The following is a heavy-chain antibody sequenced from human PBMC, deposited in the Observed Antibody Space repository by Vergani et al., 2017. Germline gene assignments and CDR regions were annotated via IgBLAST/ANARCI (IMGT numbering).Heavy chain of an antibody. V-gene: IGHV4-30-4*08. Sequence: QVQLQESGPGQVKPSQTLSLACSVSGDSIRGGDYYWGWIRQSPGKGLEWIGYIYYTGNKYHSPSLRSRLSMSVDTSKNQFSLTLNSVTAADTAVYYCARARGYNYSSLQWGRGTLVTVSS. CDR3: ARARGYNYSSLQ. CDR1: GDSIRGGDYY. D-gene: IGHD5-24*01. J-gene: IGHJ4*02. CDR2: IYYTGNK.